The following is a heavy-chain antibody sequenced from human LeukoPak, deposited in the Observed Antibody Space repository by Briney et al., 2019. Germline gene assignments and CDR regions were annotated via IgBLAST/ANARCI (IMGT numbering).Heavy chain of an antibody. CDR2: ISGSGGST. V-gene: IGHV3-23*01. D-gene: IGHD6-19*01. CDR1: GFTFSDSA. Sequence: PGGSLRLSCAASGFTFSDSALHWVRQAPGKGLEWVSAISGSGGSTYYADSVKGRFTISRDNSKNTLYLQMNSLRAEDTAVYYCAKDVRTIIAVAGIDDWGQGTLVTVSS. J-gene: IGHJ4*02. CDR3: AKDVRTIIAVAGIDD.